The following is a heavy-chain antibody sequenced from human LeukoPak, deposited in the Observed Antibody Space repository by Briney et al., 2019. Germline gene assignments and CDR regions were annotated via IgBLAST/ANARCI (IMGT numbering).Heavy chain of an antibody. CDR2: ISSSSSYI. CDR1: GFTFSSYS. V-gene: IGHV3-21*01. J-gene: IGHJ4*02. CDR3: ARDPAYYYESSRPFDY. Sequence: GGSLRLSCAASGFTFSSYSMNWVRQAPGKGLEWVSSISSSSSYIYYADSVKGRSTISRDNAKNSLYLQMNSLRAEDTAVYYCARDPAYYYESSRPFDYWGQGTLVTVSS. D-gene: IGHD3-22*01.